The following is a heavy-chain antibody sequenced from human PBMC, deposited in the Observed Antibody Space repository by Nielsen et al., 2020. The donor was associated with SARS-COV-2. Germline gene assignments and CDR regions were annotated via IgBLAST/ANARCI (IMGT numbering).Heavy chain of an antibody. CDR2: IKRDGSEK. V-gene: IGHV3-7*01. Sequence: GGSLRLSCAASGFTFSSYEMNWVRRAPGKGLEWVANIKRDGSEKYYVDAVKGRFTISRDNARNSVYLQMNSLRVEDTALYYCARDNGDSGGWFDPWGQGTQVTVSS. CDR1: GFTFSSYE. CDR3: ARDNGDSGGWFDP. D-gene: IGHD4-23*01. J-gene: IGHJ5*02.